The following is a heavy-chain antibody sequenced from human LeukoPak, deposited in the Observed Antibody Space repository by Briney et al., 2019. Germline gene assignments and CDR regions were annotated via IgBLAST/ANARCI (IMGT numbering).Heavy chain of an antibody. Sequence: PGGSLRLSCAASGFTFSSYAMHWVRQAPGKGLEWVAVISYDGSNKYYADSVKGRFTISRDNSKNTLYLQMNSLRAEDTAVYYCARGRPGVMYYFDYWGQGILVTVSS. J-gene: IGHJ4*02. CDR2: ISYDGSNK. D-gene: IGHD3-16*01. CDR1: GFTFSSYA. CDR3: ARGRPGVMYYFDY. V-gene: IGHV3-30*04.